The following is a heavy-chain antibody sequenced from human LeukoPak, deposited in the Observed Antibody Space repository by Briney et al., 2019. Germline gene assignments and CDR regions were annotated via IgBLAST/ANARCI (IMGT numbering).Heavy chain of an antibody. D-gene: IGHD5-18*01. CDR2: IIPIFGTA. V-gene: IGHV1-69*06. CDR3: ASWGTTAMADGAFDI. CDR1: GGTFSSYA. J-gene: IGHJ3*02. Sequence: SVKVSCKASGGTFSSYAISWVRQAPGQGLEWMGGIIPIFGTANYAQKFQGRVTITADKSTSTAYMELSSLRSEDTAVYYCASWGTTAMADGAFDIWGQGTMVTVSS.